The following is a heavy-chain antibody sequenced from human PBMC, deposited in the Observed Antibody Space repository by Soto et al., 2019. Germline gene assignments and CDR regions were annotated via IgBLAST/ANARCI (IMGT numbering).Heavy chain of an antibody. D-gene: IGHD3-3*01. CDR3: AREGWNYDFWSGHSDYYGMDV. V-gene: IGHV3-48*02. J-gene: IGHJ6*02. Sequence: PGGSLRLSYATSGFTFSIYRMKRVRQTPGKGLEWVSYISSSSSTIYYADSVKGRFTISRDNAKNSLYLQMNSLRDEDTAVYYCAREGWNYDFWSGHSDYYGMDVWGQGT. CDR1: GFTFSIYR. CDR2: ISSSSSTI.